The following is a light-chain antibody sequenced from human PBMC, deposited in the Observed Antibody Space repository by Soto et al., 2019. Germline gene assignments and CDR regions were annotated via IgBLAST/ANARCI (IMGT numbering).Light chain of an antibody. CDR2: EVT. CDR1: SSDVSGYNY. CDR3: SSYAGSNNVI. V-gene: IGLV2-8*01. J-gene: IGLJ2*01. Sequence: QSVLTQPPSASGSPGQSVTISCTGTSSDVSGYNYVSWYQQHPGKAPKLIIYEVTTRPSGVPDRFSGSKSGNTASLTVSGLQAEDESDYYCSSYAGSNNVIFGGGTKLTVL.